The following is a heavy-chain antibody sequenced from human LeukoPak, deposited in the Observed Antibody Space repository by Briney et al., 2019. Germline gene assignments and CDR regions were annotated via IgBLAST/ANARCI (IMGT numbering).Heavy chain of an antibody. CDR2: IKQDGSEK. Sequence: PGGSLRLSCAASGFTFSSYWMSWVRQAPGKGLEWVANIKQDGSEKYYVDSVKGRFTISRDNAKNSLYLQMNSLRAEDTAVYYCAKDLGIVPAAMALDYWGQGTLVTVSS. V-gene: IGHV3-7*01. CDR3: AKDLGIVPAAMALDY. D-gene: IGHD2-2*01. CDR1: GFTFSSYW. J-gene: IGHJ4*02.